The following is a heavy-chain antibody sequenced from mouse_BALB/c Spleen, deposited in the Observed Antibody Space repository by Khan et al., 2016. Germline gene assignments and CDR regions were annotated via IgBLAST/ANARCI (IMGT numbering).Heavy chain of an antibody. Sequence: EVELVESGGGLVKPGGSLKLSCAASGFTFSSYTMSWVRQTPEKRLEWVATISSGGNYTYYPDTVKGRLTISRDNAKNNMYLQMSSLKSEDTAMYYCTRDSSGGFAYWGQGTLVTVSA. J-gene: IGHJ3*01. CDR3: TRDSSGGFAY. V-gene: IGHV5-6-4*01. D-gene: IGHD3-1*01. CDR1: GFTFSSYT. CDR2: ISSGGNYT.